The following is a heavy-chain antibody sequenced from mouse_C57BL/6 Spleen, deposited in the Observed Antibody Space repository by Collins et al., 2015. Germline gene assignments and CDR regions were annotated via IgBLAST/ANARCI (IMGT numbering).Heavy chain of an antibody. CDR3: AREGSRYAMDY. J-gene: IGHJ4*01. V-gene: IGHV1-82*01. CDR2: IYPGDGDT. D-gene: IGHD1-1*01. Sequence: QVQLQQSGPELVKPGASVKISCKASGYAFSSSWVNWVKQRPGQGLEWIGRIYPGDGDTNYNGKFKGKATLTADKSSSTAYMQLSSLTSVDSAVYFCAREGSRYAMDYWGQGTSVTVSS. CDR1: GYAFSSSW.